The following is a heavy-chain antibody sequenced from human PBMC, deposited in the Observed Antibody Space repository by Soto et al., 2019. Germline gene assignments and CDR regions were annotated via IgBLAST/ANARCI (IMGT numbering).Heavy chain of an antibody. Sequence: GSLRLSCAASGFTVSINYMSWVRQAPGKGLEWVSVIYSGGTTYYADSVKGRFTISRDNSKNTLYLQMNRLRVEDTAIYYCATEGTGGAGWFDNWGQGTLVTVSS. CDR1: GFTVSINY. CDR3: ATEGTGGAGWFDN. D-gene: IGHD1-1*01. J-gene: IGHJ4*02. CDR2: IYSGGTT. V-gene: IGHV3-53*01.